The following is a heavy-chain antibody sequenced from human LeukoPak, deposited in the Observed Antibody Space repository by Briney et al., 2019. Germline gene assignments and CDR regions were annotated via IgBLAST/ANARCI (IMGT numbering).Heavy chain of an antibody. V-gene: IGHV4-4*02. Sequence: SGTLSLTCAVSGGSISSSNWWSWVRQPPGKGLEWIGEINRGGSTNYNPSLKSRVTISVDTSQNQFSLRLSSVTAADTAVYYCARGRYVTTRGGAAAGFLDYWGQGTLVTVST. J-gene: IGHJ4*02. CDR1: GGSISSSNW. CDR2: INRGGST. D-gene: IGHD6-13*01. CDR3: ARGRYVTTRGGAAAGFLDY.